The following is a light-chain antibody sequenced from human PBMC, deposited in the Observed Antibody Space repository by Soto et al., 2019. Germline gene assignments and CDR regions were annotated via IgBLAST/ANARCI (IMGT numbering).Light chain of an antibody. Sequence: EIVLTQSPGTLSLSPGERVTLSCRASQSVSSSYLAWYQQKPGQAPRLLIYGASSRASGVPDRFSGSGSGTDFTLTFSRLEPEDFAVYYCQQYGSSAWTFGQGTKVEI. J-gene: IGKJ1*01. CDR2: GAS. CDR3: QQYGSSAWT. CDR1: QSVSSSY. V-gene: IGKV3-20*01.